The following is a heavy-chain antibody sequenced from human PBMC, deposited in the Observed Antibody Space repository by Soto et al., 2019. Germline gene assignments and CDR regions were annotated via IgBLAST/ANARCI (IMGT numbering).Heavy chain of an antibody. CDR3: ATSSSPTYFDY. D-gene: IGHD6-6*01. Sequence: SETLSLTCTVSGGSISSGGFYWSWIRQHPERGLEWVGYIYFSGSTYYNPSLKSRLAISVDTSKNQFSLKLSSVTAADTAVYYCATSSSPTYFDYWGQGALVTVSS. J-gene: IGHJ4*02. CDR1: GGSISSGGFY. CDR2: IYFSGST. V-gene: IGHV4-31*03.